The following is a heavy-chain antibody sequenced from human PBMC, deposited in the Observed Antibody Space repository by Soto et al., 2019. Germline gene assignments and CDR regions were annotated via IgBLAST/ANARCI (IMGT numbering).Heavy chain of an antibody. CDR2: INPNSGGT. D-gene: IGHD1-1*01. J-gene: IGHJ2*01. CDR1: GYTFTGYY. CDR3: ARDSSELKTANYWYFDL. Sequence: ASVKVSCKASGYTFTGYYMHWVRQAPGQGLEWMGWINPNSGGTNYAQKFQGWVTMTRDTSISTAYMELSRLRSDDTAVYYCARDSSELKTANYWYFDLWGRGTRVTVSS. V-gene: IGHV1-2*04.